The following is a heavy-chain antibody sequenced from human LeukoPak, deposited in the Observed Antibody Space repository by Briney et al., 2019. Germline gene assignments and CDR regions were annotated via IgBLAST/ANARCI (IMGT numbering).Heavy chain of an antibody. CDR2: INPNSGGT. V-gene: IGHV1-2*06. Sequence: GASVKVSCKASGYTFTGYYLHWVRQAPGQGLEWMGRINPNSGGTNYAQKFQGRVTMTRDTSISTAYMELSRLRSDDTAIYYCAREIRSSGQTYYYYLDVWGKGTTVTVSS. J-gene: IGHJ6*03. D-gene: IGHD3-3*01. CDR1: GYTFTGYY. CDR3: AREIRSSGQTYYYYLDV.